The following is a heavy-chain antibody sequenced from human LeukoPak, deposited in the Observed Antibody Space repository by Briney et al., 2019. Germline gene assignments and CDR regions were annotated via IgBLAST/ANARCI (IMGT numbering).Heavy chain of an antibody. CDR3: AKGYCSSTSCYIDY. V-gene: IGHV3-9*01. J-gene: IGHJ4*02. CDR2: ISWNSGSI. CDR1: GFTFDDYA. D-gene: IGHD2-2*02. Sequence: PGRSLRLSCAASGFTFDDYAMHWVRQARGKGLEWVSGISWNSGSIGYADSVKGRFTISRDNAKNSLYLQMNSLRAEDTALYYCAKGYCSSTSCYIDYWGQGTLVTVSS.